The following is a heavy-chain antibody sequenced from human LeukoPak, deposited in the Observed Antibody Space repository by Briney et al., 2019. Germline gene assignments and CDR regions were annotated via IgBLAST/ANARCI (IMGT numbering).Heavy chain of an antibody. CDR3: ARAECSSTSCTKVDY. CDR1: GFTFNTYW. D-gene: IGHD2-2*01. Sequence: GGSLRLSCATSGFTFNTYWMHWVRQAPGKGLVWVSRIESDGSSTSYADSVKGRFTISRDNAKNTLSLQMNSLRVEDTAVYYCARAECSSTSCTKVDYWGQGTLVTVSS. V-gene: IGHV3-74*01. CDR2: IESDGSST. J-gene: IGHJ4*02.